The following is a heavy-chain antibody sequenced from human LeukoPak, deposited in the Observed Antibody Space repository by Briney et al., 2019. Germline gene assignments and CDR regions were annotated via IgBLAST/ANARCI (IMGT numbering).Heavy chain of an antibody. CDR1: GYSFTNHW. J-gene: IGHJ3*02. V-gene: IGHV5-51*01. CDR3: ARHWGSGSYSGDI. Sequence: GESLKISCKGFGYSFTNHWIGWVRQMPGRGLEWMGIIYPDDSNTRYSPSFQGQVTISADKSISTAYLQWSSLKTSDTAMYYCARHWGSGSYSGDIWGQGTMVTVSS. CDR2: IYPDDSNT. D-gene: IGHD3-10*01.